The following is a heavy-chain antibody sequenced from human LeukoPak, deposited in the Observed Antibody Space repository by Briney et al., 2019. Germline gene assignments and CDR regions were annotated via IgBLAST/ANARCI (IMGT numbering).Heavy chain of an antibody. V-gene: IGHV3-21*04. Sequence: GGSLRLSCAASGFTFSSYTMNWVRQAPGKGLEWVSYISSSSSYIYYADSVKGRFTISRDNAENTLYLQMNSLRAEDTAIYYCAKDCNGGNCYIDYWGQGTLVTVAS. D-gene: IGHD2-15*01. CDR3: AKDCNGGNCYIDY. J-gene: IGHJ4*02. CDR1: GFTFSSYT. CDR2: ISSSSSYI.